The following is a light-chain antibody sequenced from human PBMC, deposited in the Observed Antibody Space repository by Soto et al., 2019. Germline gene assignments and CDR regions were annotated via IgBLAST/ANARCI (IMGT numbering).Light chain of an antibody. J-gene: IGLJ3*02. CDR1: SSNIGAGYD. V-gene: IGLV1-40*01. CDR2: GNS. Sequence: QSVLTQPPSVSGAPGQRVTISCTGSSSNIGAGYDEHWYQQLPGTAPKLLIYGNSNRPSGVPDRFSGSKSGTSASLAITGLQAEDEADYYCQSYDRSLSGWVFGGGTKVTVL. CDR3: QSYDRSLSGWV.